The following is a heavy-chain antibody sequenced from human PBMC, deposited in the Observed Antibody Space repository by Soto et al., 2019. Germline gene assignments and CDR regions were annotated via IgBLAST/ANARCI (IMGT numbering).Heavy chain of an antibody. CDR2: IWYDGRNT. CDR1: GFTFSSYG. V-gene: IGHV3-33*01. Sequence: QVQLVESGGGVVQPGRSLRLSCAASGFTFSSYGMHWVRQAPGKGLEWVAVIWYDGRNTYYADSVKGRFTISRDNSKNTLYRQMNSLRAEDTAVYYCARTAYYYDSSGYYFDCWGQGTLVTVSS. J-gene: IGHJ4*02. D-gene: IGHD3-22*01. CDR3: ARTAYYYDSSGYYFDC.